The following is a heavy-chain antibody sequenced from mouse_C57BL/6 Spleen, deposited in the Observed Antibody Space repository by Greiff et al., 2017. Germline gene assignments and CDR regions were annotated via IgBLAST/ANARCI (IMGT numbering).Heavy chain of an antibody. Sequence: QVTLKESGPGILQPSQTLSLTCSFSGFSLSTFGMGVGWIRQPSGKGLEWLAHIWWDDDKYYNPALKSRLTISKDTSKNQVFLKIANVDTADTATYYCARVYYYGSSYGGYAMDYWGQGTSVTVSS. V-gene: IGHV8-8*01. J-gene: IGHJ4*01. CDR3: ARVYYYGSSYGGYAMDY. CDR1: GFSLSTFGMG. CDR2: IWWDDDK. D-gene: IGHD1-1*01.